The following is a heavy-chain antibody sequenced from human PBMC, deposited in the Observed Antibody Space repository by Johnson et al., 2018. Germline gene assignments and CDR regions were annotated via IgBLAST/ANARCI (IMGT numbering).Heavy chain of an antibody. Sequence: VQLVQSGGGLVQPGRSLRLSCAASGFTFDDYAMHWVRQAPGTGLEWVSGISWNSGSIGYADSVKGRFTISRDNAKNSLYLQMNSLRAEDTALYYCAKGHFSMVRGVIIRPEYFQHWGQGTLVTVSS. V-gene: IGHV3-9*01. CDR1: GFTFDDYA. J-gene: IGHJ1*01. CDR2: ISWNSGSI. CDR3: AKGHFSMVRGVIIRPEYFQH. D-gene: IGHD3-10*01.